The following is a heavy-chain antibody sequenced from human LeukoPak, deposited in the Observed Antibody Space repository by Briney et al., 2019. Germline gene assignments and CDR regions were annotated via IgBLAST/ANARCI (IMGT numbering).Heavy chain of an antibody. CDR1: GFTFSTYD. D-gene: IGHD1-7*01. J-gene: IGHJ4*02. CDR3: ATRRTGTTYASFDY. V-gene: IGHV3-30*02. CDR2: IRYDGSSK. Sequence: PGGSLRLSCAASGFTFSTYDMHWVRQAPGKGLDWVAFIRYDGSSKYYADSVKGRFTISRDTSKNSLYLQMNSLRVEDTAVYYCATRRTGTTYASFDYWGQGTLVIVSS.